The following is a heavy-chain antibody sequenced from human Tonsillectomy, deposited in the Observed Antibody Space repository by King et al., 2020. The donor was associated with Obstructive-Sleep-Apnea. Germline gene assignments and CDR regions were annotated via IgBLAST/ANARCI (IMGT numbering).Heavy chain of an antibody. Sequence: VQLVESGGGLVQPGRSLRLSYAASGFTFDDYAMHWVRQAPGKGLELVSGISWNSGSIGYTDSVKGRFNISRDNAKNSLYLQMNSLRAEDTALYYCAKGQRVLGGLISAFDIWGQGTMVTVSS. CDR2: ISWNSGSI. V-gene: IGHV3-9*01. J-gene: IGHJ3*02. CDR3: AKGQRVLGGLISAFDI. CDR1: GFTFDDYA. D-gene: IGHD3-16*01.